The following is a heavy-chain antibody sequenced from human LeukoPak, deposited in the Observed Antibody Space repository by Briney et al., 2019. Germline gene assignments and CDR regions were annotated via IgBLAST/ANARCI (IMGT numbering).Heavy chain of an antibody. Sequence: SETLSLTCAVYGGSFSGYYWSWIRQPPGKGLEWIGEINHSGSTNYNPSLKSRVTISVDTSKNQFSLKLSSVTAADTAVYYCARETYCGGDCYLYYFDYWGQGTLVTVSS. CDR3: ARETYCGGDCYLYYFDY. CDR1: GGSFSGYY. D-gene: IGHD2-21*02. CDR2: INHSGST. J-gene: IGHJ4*02. V-gene: IGHV4-34*01.